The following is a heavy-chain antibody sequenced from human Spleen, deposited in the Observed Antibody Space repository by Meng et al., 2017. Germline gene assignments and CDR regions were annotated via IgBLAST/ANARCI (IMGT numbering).Heavy chain of an antibody. CDR3: ARGSVSGYNWFDP. V-gene: IGHV4-59*01. D-gene: IGHD3-10*01. CDR1: GGSISSYY. Sequence: GSLRLSCTVSGGSISSYYWSWIRQPPGKGLEWIGYMYYSGSTKYNPSLKSRVTISVDASKDQLSLKLSSVTAADTAVYYCARGSVSGYNWFDPWGQGTLVTVSS. CDR2: MYYSGST. J-gene: IGHJ5*02.